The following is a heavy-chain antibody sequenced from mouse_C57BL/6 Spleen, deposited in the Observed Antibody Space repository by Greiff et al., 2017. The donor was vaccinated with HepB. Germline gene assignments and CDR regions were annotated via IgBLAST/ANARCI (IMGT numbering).Heavy chain of an antibody. CDR1: GYTFTSYW. J-gene: IGHJ1*03. V-gene: IGHV1-69*01. D-gene: IGHD1-1*01. CDR3: ARDYGSSGRYFDV. CDR2: IDPSDSYT. Sequence: VQLQQPGAELVMPGASVKLSCKASGYTFTSYWMHWVKQRPGQGLEWIGEIDPSDSYTNYNQKFKGKSTLTVDKSSSTAYMQLSSLTSEDSAVYYCARDYGSSGRYFDVWGTGTTVTGSS.